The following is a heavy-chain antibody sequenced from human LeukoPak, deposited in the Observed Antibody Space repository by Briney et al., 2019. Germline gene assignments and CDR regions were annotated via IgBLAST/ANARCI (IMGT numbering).Heavy chain of an antibody. CDR3: ARVTRGVYYYGMDV. J-gene: IGHJ6*02. CDR1: GGSISSGGYS. V-gene: IGHV4-30-2*01. D-gene: IGHD1-14*01. Sequence: SETLSLTCAVSGGSISSGGYSWSWIRQPPGKGLEWIGYIYHSGSTYYNPSLKSRVTISVDRSKNQFSLKLSSVTAADTAVYYCARVTRGVYYYGMDVWGQGTTVTVSS. CDR2: IYHSGST.